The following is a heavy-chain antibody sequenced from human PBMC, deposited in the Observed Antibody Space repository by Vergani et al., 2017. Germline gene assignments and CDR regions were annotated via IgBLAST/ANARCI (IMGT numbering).Heavy chain of an antibody. D-gene: IGHD3-10*01. CDR1: GFTFSSYA. Sequence: EVQLLESGGGLVQPGGSLRLSCAASGFTFSSYAMSWVRQAPGKGLEWVSAISGSGGSTYYADSVKGRFTISRANSKNTLYLQMNSLRAEDTAVHYCAKDNNGSGSYHYSYYYMDFWAKGPRSPSP. V-gene: IGHV3-23*01. J-gene: IGHJ6*03. CDR3: AKDNNGSGSYHYSYYYMDF. CDR2: ISGSGGST.